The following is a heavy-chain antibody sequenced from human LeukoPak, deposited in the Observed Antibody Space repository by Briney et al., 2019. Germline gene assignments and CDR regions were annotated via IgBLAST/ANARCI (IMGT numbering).Heavy chain of an antibody. V-gene: IGHV4-34*01. Sequence: SETLSLTCAVYGESFSGYHWSWIRQPPGKGLEWIGEINHSGSTNYNPSLKSRVTISVDTSKNQFSLKLSSVTAADTAVYYCARGAPRRGYYYDSSGYSKDSLIDYWGQGTLVTVSS. CDR2: INHSGST. D-gene: IGHD3-22*01. CDR3: ARGAPRRGYYYDSSGYSKDSLIDY. CDR1: GESFSGYH. J-gene: IGHJ4*02.